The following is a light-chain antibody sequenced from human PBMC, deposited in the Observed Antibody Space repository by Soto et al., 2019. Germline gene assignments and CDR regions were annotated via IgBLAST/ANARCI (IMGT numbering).Light chain of an antibody. J-gene: IGLJ2*01. V-gene: IGLV1-40*01. CDR3: QSYDSSPSGSRV. Sequence: QSVLTQPPSVSGAPGQRVTISCTGSRTNIGAGYNVQWYQQVPGTAPKLLIYANNNRPSVVPDRFSGSKSGTSASLAITGLQGEDEADYYGQSYDSSPSGSRVFGGGAKVTVL. CDR1: RTNIGAGYN. CDR2: ANN.